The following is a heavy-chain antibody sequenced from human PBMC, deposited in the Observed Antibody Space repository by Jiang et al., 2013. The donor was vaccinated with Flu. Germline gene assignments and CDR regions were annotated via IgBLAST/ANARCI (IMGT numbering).Heavy chain of an antibody. CDR2: ISPYNGYT. CDR1: GYTFASYG. V-gene: IGHV1-18*01. CDR3: TRVSGGAPVYHFDY. J-gene: IGHJ4*02. D-gene: IGHD2-8*02. Sequence: GAEVKKPGASVGVSCKASGYTFASYGINWVRQAPGQGLEWMGWISPYNGYTNYAQNLQGRVTLTIDTSTSVAYMELRSLRSDDTAIYYCTRVSGGAPVYHFDYWGQGAQVTVSS.